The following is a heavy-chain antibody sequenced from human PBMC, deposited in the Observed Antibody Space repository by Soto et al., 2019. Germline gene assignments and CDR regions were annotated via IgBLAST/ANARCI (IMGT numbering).Heavy chain of an antibody. CDR3: AKDRANYDYVWGSYRPRPFDY. CDR1: GFTFSSYA. Sequence: GGSLRLSCAASGFTFSSYAMSWVRQAPGKGLEWVSAISGSGGSTYYADSVKGRFTISRDNSKNTLYLQMNSLRAEDTAVYYCAKDRANYDYVWGSYRPRPFDYWGQGTLVTVSS. V-gene: IGHV3-23*01. D-gene: IGHD3-16*02. CDR2: ISGSGGST. J-gene: IGHJ4*02.